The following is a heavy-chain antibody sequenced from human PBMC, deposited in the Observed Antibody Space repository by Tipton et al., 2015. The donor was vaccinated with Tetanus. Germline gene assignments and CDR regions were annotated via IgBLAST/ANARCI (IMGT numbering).Heavy chain of an antibody. CDR1: GGSISSSSFY. V-gene: IGHV4-61*05. D-gene: IGHD6-13*01. J-gene: IGHJ6*03. CDR3: ARSEQQLVRGYYYYYYMDV. Sequence: TLSLTCTVSGGSISSSSFYWGWIRQPPGKGLEWIGYIYYSGSTNYNPSLKSRVTISVDTSKNQFSLKLSSVTAADTAVYYCARSEQQLVRGYYYYYYMDVWGKGTTVTVSS. CDR2: IYYSGST.